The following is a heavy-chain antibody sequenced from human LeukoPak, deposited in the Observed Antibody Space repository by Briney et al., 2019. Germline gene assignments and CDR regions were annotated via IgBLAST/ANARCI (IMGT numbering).Heavy chain of an antibody. J-gene: IGHJ4*02. D-gene: IGHD3-22*01. Sequence: PSETLSLTCTVSGGSISSSSYYWGWIRQPPGKGLDWIGSIYYSGSTYYNPSLKSRVTISVDTSKNQFSLKLSSVTAADTAVYYCARQLISSRSGYFYWGQGTLVTVSS. CDR2: IYYSGST. CDR3: ARQLISSRSGYFY. V-gene: IGHV4-39*01. CDR1: GGSISSSSYY.